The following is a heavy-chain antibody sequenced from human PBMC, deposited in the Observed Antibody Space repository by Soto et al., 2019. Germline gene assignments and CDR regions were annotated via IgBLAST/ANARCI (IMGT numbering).Heavy chain of an antibody. CDR2: IKQDGSEK. CDR1: GFTFSSYW. CDR3: ARGPFFGTGYYFDY. J-gene: IGHJ4*02. Sequence: PGGSLRLSCAASGFTFSSYWMSWVRQAPGKGLEWVANIKQDGSEKYYVDSVKGRFTISRDNAKNSLYLQMNSLRAEDTAVYYCARGPFFGTGYYFDYWGQGTLVTVSS. D-gene: IGHD3-3*01. V-gene: IGHV3-7*04.